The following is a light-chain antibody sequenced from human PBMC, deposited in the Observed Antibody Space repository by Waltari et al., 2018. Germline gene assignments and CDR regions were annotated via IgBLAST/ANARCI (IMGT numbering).Light chain of an antibody. V-gene: IGLV2-14*03. Sequence: QSALTQPAPVSASPGASITLSCTATSSAAGAFNPVSWYQQHPGKAPKFMIYDVSNRPSGVSHRFSGSKSGNTASLTISGLQAEDEAVYYCSSFTTSSTLLFGGGTKLTVL. J-gene: IGLJ2*01. CDR2: DVS. CDR3: SSFTTSSTLL. CDR1: SSAAGAFNP.